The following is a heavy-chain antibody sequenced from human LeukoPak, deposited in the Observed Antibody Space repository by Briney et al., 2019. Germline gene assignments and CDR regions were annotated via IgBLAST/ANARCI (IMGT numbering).Heavy chain of an antibody. V-gene: IGHV4-31*03. CDR1: GGSISSGGYS. Sequence: PSQTLSLTCTVSGGSISSGGYSWSWIRQHPGKGLEWIGYIYYSGSTYYNPSLRSRVTISVDTSKNQFSLKLSSVTAADTAVYYCARGLTTVTTTSFFDYWGQGTLVTVSS. D-gene: IGHD4-17*01. CDR3: ARGLTTVTTTSFFDY. CDR2: IYYSGST. J-gene: IGHJ4*02.